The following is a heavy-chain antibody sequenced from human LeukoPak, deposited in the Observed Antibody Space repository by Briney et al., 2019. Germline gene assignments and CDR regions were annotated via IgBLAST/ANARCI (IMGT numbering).Heavy chain of an antibody. CDR1: GFTFSSYW. Sequence: GGSLRLSCTASGFTFSSYWMTWVRQAPGKGLEWVANIKQDGSEKYYVDSVKGRFTISRDNAKNSLYLQMNSLRAEDTAVYYCARDSRYYDFWSGYYGEYYFDYWGQGTLVTVSS. CDR2: IKQDGSEK. CDR3: ARDSRYYDFWSGYYGEYYFDY. V-gene: IGHV3-7*03. J-gene: IGHJ4*02. D-gene: IGHD3-3*01.